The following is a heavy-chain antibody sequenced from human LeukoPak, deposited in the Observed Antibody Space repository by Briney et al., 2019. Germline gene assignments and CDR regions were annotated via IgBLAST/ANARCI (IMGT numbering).Heavy chain of an antibody. Sequence: ASVKVSCKASGYTFTGYYMHWVRQAPGQGLEWMGWINPNSGGTNYAQKLQGRVTMTRDTSTSTVYMELSSLRSDDTAVYYCARGVGTNYFDYWGQGTLVTVSS. CDR1: GYTFTGYY. CDR2: INPNSGGT. V-gene: IGHV1-2*02. CDR3: ARGVGTNYFDY. J-gene: IGHJ4*02. D-gene: IGHD1-26*01.